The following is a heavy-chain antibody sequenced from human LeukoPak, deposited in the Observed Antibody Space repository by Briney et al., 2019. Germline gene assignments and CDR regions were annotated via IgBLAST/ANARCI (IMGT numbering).Heavy chain of an antibody. J-gene: IGHJ4*02. CDR2: ITSGGTTI. D-gene: IGHD3-10*01. CDR3: AKRGVVIRVFLVGFHKEASYFDS. Sequence: GSLRLSCAASGFTFSNYEMNWVRQAPGKGLEWLSYITSGGTTIYYADSVKGRFTISRDNSKNTLYLQMNNLRAEDTAVYFCAKRGVVIRVFLVGFHKEASYFDSWGQGALVTVSS. V-gene: IGHV3-48*03. CDR1: GFTFSNYE.